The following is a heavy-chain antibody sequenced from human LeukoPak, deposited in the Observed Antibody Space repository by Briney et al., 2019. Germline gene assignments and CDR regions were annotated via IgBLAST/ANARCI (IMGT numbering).Heavy chain of an antibody. V-gene: IGHV1-2*02. Sequence: GASVKVSCKASGYTFTDYYMHWVRQAPGQGLEWMGWINPNSGDTNYAQKFQGRVTMTRDTSISTAYMELSRLRSDDTAVYYCARDGRIAADPHEKAWFDPWGQGTLVTVSS. CDR2: INPNSGDT. D-gene: IGHD6-13*01. J-gene: IGHJ5*02. CDR1: GYTFTDYY. CDR3: ARDGRIAADPHEKAWFDP.